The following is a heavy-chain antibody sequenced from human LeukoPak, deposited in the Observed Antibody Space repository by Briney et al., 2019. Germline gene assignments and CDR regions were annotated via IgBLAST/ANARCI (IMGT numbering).Heavy chain of an antibody. J-gene: IGHJ5*02. CDR3: ARGLGGSSGWYDWFDP. D-gene: IGHD6-19*01. V-gene: IGHV3-11*01. CDR1: GFTFSDYC. Sequence: PGGSLRLSCAAAGFTFSDYCMNWIRQAPGKGLEWVSYISTSGGTIKYADSVKGRFTISRDNAKNSLYLQMNSLRAEDTAVYYCARGLGGSSGWYDWFDPWGQRTLVTVSS. CDR2: ISTSGGTI.